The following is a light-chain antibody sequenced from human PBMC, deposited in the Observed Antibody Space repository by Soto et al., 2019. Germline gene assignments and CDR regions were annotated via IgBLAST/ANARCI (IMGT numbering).Light chain of an antibody. CDR2: EVS. CDR3: SSYTRSSALVL. CDR1: SSDVGGYNY. J-gene: IGLJ2*01. V-gene: IGLV2-14*01. Sequence: QSALTQPASVSGSPGQSITISCTGTSSDVGGYNYVSWYQQHPGKAPKLMIYEVSNRPSGVSSRFSGSKSGNTASLTISGLQAEDEAGYYCSSYTRSSALVLFGGGTKLTVL.